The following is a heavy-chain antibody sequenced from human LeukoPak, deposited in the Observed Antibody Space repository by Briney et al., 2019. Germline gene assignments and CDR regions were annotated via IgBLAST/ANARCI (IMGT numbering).Heavy chain of an antibody. D-gene: IGHD5-12*01. Sequence: SETLSLTCTVSGGSISSYYWSWIRQPPGKGLEWIGYIYYSGSTNYNPSLKSRVTISVDTSKNQFSLKLSSVTAADTAVYYCATAEIVGVFDIWGQGTMVTVSS. J-gene: IGHJ3*02. CDR2: IYYSGST. V-gene: IGHV4-59*01. CDR1: GGSISSYY. CDR3: ATAEIVGVFDI.